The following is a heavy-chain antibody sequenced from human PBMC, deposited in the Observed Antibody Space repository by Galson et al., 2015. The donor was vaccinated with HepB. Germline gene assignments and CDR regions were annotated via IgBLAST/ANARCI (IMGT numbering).Heavy chain of an antibody. CDR3: ARGDILTGYYIGGGPDY. D-gene: IGHD3-9*01. CDR1: GFTFSNYA. CDR2: ISYDGSNK. J-gene: IGHJ4*02. Sequence: SLRLSCAASGFTFSNYAVHWVRQAPGKGLEWVTFISYDGSNKYYADSVKGRFTISRDNSKNTLYLQMNSLRAEDTAVYYCARGDILTGYYIGGGPDYWGQGTLVTVSS. V-gene: IGHV3-30-3*01.